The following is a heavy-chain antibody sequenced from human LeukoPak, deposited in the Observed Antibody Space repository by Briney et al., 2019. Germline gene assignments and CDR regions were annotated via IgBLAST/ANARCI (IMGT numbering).Heavy chain of an antibody. Sequence: GASVKVSCEASGYTFTSYGISWVRQAPGQGLEWMGWISAYNGNTNYAQKLQGRVTMTTGTSTSTAYMELRSLRSDDTAVYYCARDIPYFGVVPYYYYYMDVWGKGTTVTVSS. CDR2: ISAYNGNT. CDR1: GYTFTSYG. CDR3: ARDIPYFGVVPYYYYYMDV. V-gene: IGHV1-18*01. J-gene: IGHJ6*03. D-gene: IGHD3-3*01.